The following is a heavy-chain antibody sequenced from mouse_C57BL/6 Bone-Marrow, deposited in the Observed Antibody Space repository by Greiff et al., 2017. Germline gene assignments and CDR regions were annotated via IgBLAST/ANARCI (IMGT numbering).Heavy chain of an antibody. Sequence: QVQLQQPGAELVKPGASVKLSCKASGYTFTSYWMHWVKQRPGRGLEWIGRFDPNSGGTKYNEKFKSKATLTVDKPSSTAYMQLSSLTSEDSAVYDCARMRGDYDGSSDFDYWGQGTTLTVSS. D-gene: IGHD2-4*01. CDR1: GYTFTSYW. V-gene: IGHV1-72*01. CDR3: ARMRGDYDGSSDFDY. CDR2: FDPNSGGT. J-gene: IGHJ2*01.